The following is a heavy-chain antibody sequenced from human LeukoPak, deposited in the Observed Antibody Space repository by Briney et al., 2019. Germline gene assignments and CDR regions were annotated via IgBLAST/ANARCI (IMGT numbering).Heavy chain of an antibody. V-gene: IGHV4-34*01. CDR1: GGSFSGYY. CDR2: INHSGST. CDR3: ARHRGIAAAGWYNWFDP. J-gene: IGHJ5*02. Sequence: PSETLSLTCAVYGGSFSGYYWSWIRQPPGKGLEWIGEINHSGSTNYNPPLKSRVTISVDTSKNQFSLKLSSVTAADTAVYYCARHRGIAAAGWYNWFDPWGQGTLVTVSS. D-gene: IGHD6-13*01.